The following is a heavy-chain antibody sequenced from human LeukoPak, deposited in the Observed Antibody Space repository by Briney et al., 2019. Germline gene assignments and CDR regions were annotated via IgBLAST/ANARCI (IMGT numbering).Heavy chain of an antibody. V-gene: IGHV7-4-1*02. CDR3: ARDHSLADSSGHYYDQFDY. J-gene: IGHJ4*02. Sequence: ASVKVSCKASGYTFTSYAMNWVRQAPGQGLERMGWINTNTGNPTYAQGFTGRFVFSLDTSVSTAYLQISSLKAEDTAVYYCARDHSLADSSGHYYDQFDYWGQGTLVTVSS. CDR2: INTNTGNP. D-gene: IGHD3-22*01. CDR1: GYTFTSYA.